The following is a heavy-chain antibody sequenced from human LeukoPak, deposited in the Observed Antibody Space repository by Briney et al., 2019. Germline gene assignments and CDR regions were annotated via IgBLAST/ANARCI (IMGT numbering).Heavy chain of an antibody. CDR1: GFTFSSYS. CDR2: ISSSSSYI. V-gene: IGHV3-21*01. D-gene: IGHD1/OR15-1a*01. CDR3: ASLIPAQQIDY. Sequence: SGGSLRLSCAASGFTFSSYSMNWVRQAPGKGLEWVSSISSSSSYIYYADSVKGRFTISRDNAKNSLYLQMNSLRAEDTAVYYCASLIPAQQIDYWGQGTLVTVSS. J-gene: IGHJ4*02.